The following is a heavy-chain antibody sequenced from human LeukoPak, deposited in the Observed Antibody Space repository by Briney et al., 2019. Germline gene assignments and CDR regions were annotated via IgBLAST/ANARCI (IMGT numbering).Heavy chain of an antibody. J-gene: IGHJ4*02. V-gene: IGHV4-38-2*02. Sequence: TSETLSLTCTVSGYSISSGYYWGWIRQPPGKGLEWIGSIYHSGSTYYNPSLKSRVTISVDTSKNQFSLKLSSVTAADTAVYYCAKGTIWSVATHPFDYWGQGTLVTVSS. CDR3: AKGTIWSVATHPFDY. CDR2: IYHSGST. CDR1: GYSISSGYY. D-gene: IGHD5-12*01.